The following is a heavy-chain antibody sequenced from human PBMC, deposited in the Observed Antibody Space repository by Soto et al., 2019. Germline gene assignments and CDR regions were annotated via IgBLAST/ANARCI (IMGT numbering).Heavy chain of an antibody. CDR2: IKADGSET. Sequence: PGGSLRLSCAASGFSFSTYWMSWVRQVPGAGLEWVANIKADGSETYYVDSVRGRFTISRDNAKTSLYLQMNSLRAEDTAVYYCAKGGHIDFCGQGTLVTVSS. V-gene: IGHV3-7*03. CDR1: GFSFSTYW. J-gene: IGHJ4*02. D-gene: IGHD3-16*01. CDR3: AKGGHIDF.